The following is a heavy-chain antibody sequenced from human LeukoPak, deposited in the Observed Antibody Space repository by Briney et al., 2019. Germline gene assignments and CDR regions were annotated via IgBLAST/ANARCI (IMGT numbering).Heavy chain of an antibody. CDR3: ARDWGSIKVIADY. D-gene: IGHD7-27*01. Sequence: ASVKVSCKATGYTFTSYGISWVRQGPGQGPEWMGWISSNSDNTNYAQKFQGRVTMTTDTSTSTAYMELRSLRSDDTALYFCARDWGSIKVIADYWGQGTLVTVSS. V-gene: IGHV1-18*01. J-gene: IGHJ4*02. CDR2: ISSNSDNT. CDR1: GYTFTSYG.